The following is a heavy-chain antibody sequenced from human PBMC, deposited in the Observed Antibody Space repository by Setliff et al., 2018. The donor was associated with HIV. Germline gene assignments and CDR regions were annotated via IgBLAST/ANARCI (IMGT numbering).Heavy chain of an antibody. CDR2: IYHSGST. J-gene: IGHJ3*02. Sequence: SETLSLTCAVSGYSISSGYYWGWIRQPPGKGLEWIGSIYHSGSTYYNPSLKSRVTISVDTSKNQFSLKLSSVTAADTAVYYCARRSVTYYYDSSGYYDGAFDIWGQGTMVTVSS. CDR1: GYSISSGYY. V-gene: IGHV4-38-2*01. D-gene: IGHD3-22*01. CDR3: ARRSVTYYYDSSGYYDGAFDI.